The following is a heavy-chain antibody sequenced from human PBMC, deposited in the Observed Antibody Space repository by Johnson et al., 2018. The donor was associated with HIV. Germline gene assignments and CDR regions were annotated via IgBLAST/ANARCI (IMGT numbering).Heavy chain of an antibody. CDR2: ISSIGGST. D-gene: IGHD1-26*01. Sequence: MQLVESGGGLLQPGGSLRLSCAASGFTFSSFAMSWVRQAPGKGLEWVSGISSIGGSTYYADSVKGRFPISRDNSKNTLYLQMNSLRAEDTAVYYCATSMGATALAFDIWGQGTMVTVSS. J-gene: IGHJ3*02. CDR3: ATSMGATALAFDI. V-gene: IGHV3-23*04. CDR1: GFTFSSFA.